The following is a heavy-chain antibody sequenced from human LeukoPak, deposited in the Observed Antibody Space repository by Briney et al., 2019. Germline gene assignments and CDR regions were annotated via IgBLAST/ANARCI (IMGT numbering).Heavy chain of an antibody. J-gene: IGHJ4*02. V-gene: IGHV1-46*01. CDR2: INPSGGST. CDR1: GYTFTSYY. CDR3: ARTVATGRFDY. Sequence: ASVKVSCKASGYTFTSYYMHWVRQAPGQGLEWMGLINPSGGSTIYAQKFQGRVTITRDTSTSTVYMELSSLRSEDTAVYYCARTVATGRFDYWGQGTLVTVSS. D-gene: IGHD1-1*01.